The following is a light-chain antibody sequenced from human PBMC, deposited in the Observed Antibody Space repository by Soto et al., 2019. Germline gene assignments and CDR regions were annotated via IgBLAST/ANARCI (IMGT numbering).Light chain of an antibody. CDR2: DDN. V-gene: IGLV1-51*01. CDR3: RTWDNNLSPHVV. J-gene: IGLJ2*01. Sequence: QSVLTQPPSVSAAAGQTVTISCSGSTSNIGNNYVSWYQQLPGTAPKLLIYDDNKRPSGIPDRFSGSKSGTSATLGITGLQTADEADYYCRTWDNNLSPHVVFGGGTKLTVL. CDR1: TSNIGNNY.